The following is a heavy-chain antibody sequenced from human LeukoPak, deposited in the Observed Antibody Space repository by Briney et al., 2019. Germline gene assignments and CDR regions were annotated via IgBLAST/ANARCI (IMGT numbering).Heavy chain of an antibody. D-gene: IGHD1-14*01. J-gene: IGHJ3*02. CDR3: ARATRSRTADAFDI. CDR2: IYYSGST. V-gene: IGHV4-39*07. CDR1: GGSISSSSYY. Sequence: PSETLSLTCTVSGGSISSSSYYWGWFRQPPGKGLEWIGSIYYSGSTYHNPSLKSRVTISVDTSKNQFSLKLSSVTAADTAVYYCARATRSRTADAFDIWGQGTMVTVSS.